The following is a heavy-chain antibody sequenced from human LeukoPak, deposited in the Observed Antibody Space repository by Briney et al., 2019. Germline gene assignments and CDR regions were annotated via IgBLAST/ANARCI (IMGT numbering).Heavy chain of an antibody. V-gene: IGHV3-7*01. CDR3: ARDLSVVIYYYGMDV. J-gene: IGHJ6*02. Sequence: PGGSLRLSCAASGFTFSSYWMSWVRQAPGKGLEWVANIKQDGSEKYYVDSVKGRFTISRDNAKNSLYLQMNSLRAEDTAVYYCARDLSVVIYYYGMDVWGQGTTVTVSS. CDR2: IKQDGSEK. CDR1: GFTFSSYW. D-gene: IGHD2-2*01.